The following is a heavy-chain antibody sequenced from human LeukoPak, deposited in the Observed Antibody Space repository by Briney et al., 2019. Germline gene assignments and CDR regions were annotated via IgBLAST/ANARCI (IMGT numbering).Heavy chain of an antibody. V-gene: IGHV3-21*01. Sequence: GGSLRLSCAASGFTFSSYSMNWVRQAPGKGLEWVSSISSSSYIYYADSVKGRFTISRDNAKNSLYLQMNSLRAEDTAVYYCARVEAAGTGVFDYWGQGTLVTVSS. J-gene: IGHJ4*02. CDR2: ISSSSYI. CDR1: GFTFSSYS. D-gene: IGHD6-13*01. CDR3: ARVEAAGTGVFDY.